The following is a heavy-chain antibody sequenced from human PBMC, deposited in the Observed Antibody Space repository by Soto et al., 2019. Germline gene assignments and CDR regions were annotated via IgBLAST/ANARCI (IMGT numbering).Heavy chain of an antibody. D-gene: IGHD4-4*01. V-gene: IGHV5-10-1*01. Sequence: PGESLKISCKGSGYSFTSYWISWVRQVPGKGLEWMGRIDPSDSYTNYSPSFQGHVTISADKPISTAYLQWSSLKASDTAMYYCARQPYSNSQYYYYYGMDVWGQGTTVTVSS. CDR1: GYSFTSYW. CDR2: IDPSDSYT. J-gene: IGHJ6*02. CDR3: ARQPYSNSQYYYYYGMDV.